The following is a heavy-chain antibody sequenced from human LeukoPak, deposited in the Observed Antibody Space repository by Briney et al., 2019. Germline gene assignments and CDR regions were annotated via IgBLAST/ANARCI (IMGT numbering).Heavy chain of an antibody. J-gene: IGHJ4*02. Sequence: GGSLRLSCAASGVTFSSDSMNWVRQAPGKGLEWVSYISSSSTIYYADSVTGRFTISRDNAKNSLYLQMNSLRAEDTAVYYCASAHGGSHYWGQGTLVTGSS. CDR2: ISSSSTI. V-gene: IGHV3-48*01. D-gene: IGHD3-16*01. CDR1: GVTFSSDS. CDR3: ASAHGGSHY.